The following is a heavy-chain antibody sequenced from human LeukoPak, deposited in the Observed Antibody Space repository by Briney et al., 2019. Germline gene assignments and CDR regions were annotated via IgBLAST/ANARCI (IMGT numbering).Heavy chain of an antibody. D-gene: IGHD5/OR15-5a*01. CDR2: VYYTGNA. CDR3: ARLRALSGHRGAFDF. Sequence: KTSETLSLTCADSGDSISNHIYYWDWIRQTPGKGLEWIGAVYYTGNAYYNPSLKSRVTISVDTSDNRFSLHLSSVNAADTAIYYCARLRALSGHRGAFDFWGQGTLVTVSS. V-gene: IGHV4-39*01. J-gene: IGHJ3*01. CDR1: GDSISNHIYY.